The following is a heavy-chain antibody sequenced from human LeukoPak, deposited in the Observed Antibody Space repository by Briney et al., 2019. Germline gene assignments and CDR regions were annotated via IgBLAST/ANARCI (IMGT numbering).Heavy chain of an antibody. J-gene: IGHJ3*02. CDR2: IPYIGTT. V-gene: IGHV4-59*11. D-gene: IGHD4-17*01. CDR1: GDSFSSHY. Sequence: SETLSLTCAVSGDSFSSHYWTWIRQPPGRGLEWIGYIPYIGTTNYNPSLKSRVTISIDTSNNQFSLKLSSVTTADTAVYYCARDLVTVTKGFDIWGLGTMVSVSS. CDR3: ARDLVTVTKGFDI.